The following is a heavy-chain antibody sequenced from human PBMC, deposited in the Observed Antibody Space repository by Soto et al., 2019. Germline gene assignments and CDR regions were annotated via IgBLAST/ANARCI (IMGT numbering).Heavy chain of an antibody. Sequence: ASVKVSCKASGYTFHNHGISWVRQAPGQGLEWLGWISGLDGKTKYAQRLQGRVTMTADTSTSTAYMELRSLRSDDTAVYYCPRDFYPLAYYFDYGGQGTLVTVS. CDR1: GYTFHNHG. J-gene: IGHJ4*02. CDR3: PRDFYPLAYYFDY. V-gene: IGHV1-18*04. CDR2: ISGLDGKT.